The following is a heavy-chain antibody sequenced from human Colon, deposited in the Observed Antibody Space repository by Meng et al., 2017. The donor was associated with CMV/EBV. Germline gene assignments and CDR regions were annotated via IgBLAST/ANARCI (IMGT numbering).Heavy chain of an antibody. D-gene: IGHD4-11*01. J-gene: IGHJ4*02. V-gene: IGHV4-34*01. CDR3: ARKPTGQFDY. CDR2: INHSGST. CDR1: GGSFSGYY. Sequence: QVQLQQWGARLLKPSETLSLTCAVYGGSFSGYYWSWIRQPPGKGLEWIGEINHSGSTNYNPSLKSRVTISVDTSKNQFSLKLSSVTAADTAVYYCARKPTGQFDYWGQGTLVTVSS.